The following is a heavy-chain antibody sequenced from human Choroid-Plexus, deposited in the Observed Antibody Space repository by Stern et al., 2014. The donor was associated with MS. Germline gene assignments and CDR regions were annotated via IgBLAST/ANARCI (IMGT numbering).Heavy chain of an antibody. Sequence: QVQLGQSGGGVVQPGRPLRLSCVASGFTFGSCAVHWVRQAPGTGLEWVAGVSYDGSNKYYADSVKGRFTISRDNSQNTLYMQMSSLRPEDTAVYYCAKDRQYLTYFFDHWGQGSLVTVSS. D-gene: IGHD2/OR15-2a*01. CDR3: AKDRQYLTYFFDH. V-gene: IGHV3-30*18. J-gene: IGHJ5*02. CDR1: GFTFGSCA. CDR2: VSYDGSNK.